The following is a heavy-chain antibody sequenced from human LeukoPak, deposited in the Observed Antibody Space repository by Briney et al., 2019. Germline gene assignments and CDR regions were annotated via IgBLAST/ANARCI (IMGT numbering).Heavy chain of an antibody. Sequence: SETLSLTCTVSGGSITSYYWNWIRQPPGKALEWIGYTSYSGSTNYNPSLKSRATLSVDTSKNQLSLRLSSLTAADTAVYYCARWSSSWYSFDYWGQGALVTVSS. CDR1: GGSITSYY. CDR2: TSYSGST. J-gene: IGHJ4*02. CDR3: ARWSSSWYSFDY. D-gene: IGHD6-13*01. V-gene: IGHV4-59*01.